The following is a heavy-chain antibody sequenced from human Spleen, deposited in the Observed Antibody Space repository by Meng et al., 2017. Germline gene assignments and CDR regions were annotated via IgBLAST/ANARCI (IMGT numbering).Heavy chain of an antibody. CDR1: GYPFSGYY. J-gene: IGHJ5*02. CDR3: ARGVRDNTNWFDL. CDR2: INPNNGDT. Sequence: QGQLVRTGTEVKSPGASLKVSCKTSGYPFSGYYPHCVRQAPGQGLEWMGRINPNNGDTNYAQKFQGRVTLTRDTSINTVYMELSSLRSDDTAVYYCARGVRDNTNWFDLWGQGTLVTVSS. D-gene: IGHD1-1*01. V-gene: IGHV1-2*06.